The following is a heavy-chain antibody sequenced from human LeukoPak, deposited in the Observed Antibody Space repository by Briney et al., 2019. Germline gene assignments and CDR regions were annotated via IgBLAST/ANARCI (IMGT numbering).Heavy chain of an antibody. J-gene: IGHJ4*02. D-gene: IGHD5-24*01. Sequence: GGSLRLSCAASGFTFSSYWMSWVRQAPGKGLEWVANIKQDGSEKYYVDSVKGRFTISRDNAKNSLYLQMNSLRAEDTAVYYCARDPGRWPQFSHFDYWGQGTLVTVSS. V-gene: IGHV3-7*01. CDR1: GFTFSSYW. CDR2: IKQDGSEK. CDR3: ARDPGRWPQFSHFDY.